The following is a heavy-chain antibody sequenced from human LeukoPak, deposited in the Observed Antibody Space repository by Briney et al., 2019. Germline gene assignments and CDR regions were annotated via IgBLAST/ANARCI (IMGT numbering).Heavy chain of an antibody. CDR3: ARQNIGGTSASDY. CDR2: TYPGDSDT. V-gene: IGHV5-51*01. CDR1: GYSFTKYW. J-gene: IGHJ4*02. Sequence: GESLNISCKASGYSFTKYWIGWVRQMPGKGLEWMGITYPGDSDTRYSPSFQGQITISADKSISTAYLQWSSLKASDTAIYYCARQNIGGTSASDYWGQGTLVTVSS. D-gene: IGHD1/OR15-1a*01.